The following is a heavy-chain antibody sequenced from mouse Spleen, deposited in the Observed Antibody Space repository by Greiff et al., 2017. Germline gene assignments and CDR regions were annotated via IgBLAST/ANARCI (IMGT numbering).Heavy chain of an antibody. J-gene: IGHJ2*01. CDR1: GYTFTSYW. CDR3: TRYGYYLDY. D-gene: IGHD2-2*01. CDR2: IYPGSGST. Sequence: LQPGSELVRPGASVKLSCKASGYTFTSYWMHWVKQRHGQGLEWIGNIYPGSGSTNYDEKFKSKGTLTVDTSSSTAYMHLSSLTSEDSAVYYCTRYGYYLDYWGQGTTLTVSS. V-gene: IGHV1S22*01.